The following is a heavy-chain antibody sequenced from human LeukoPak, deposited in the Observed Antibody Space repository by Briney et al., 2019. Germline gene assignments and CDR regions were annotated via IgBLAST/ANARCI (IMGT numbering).Heavy chain of an antibody. CDR2: ISSNGGST. D-gene: IGHD6-19*01. CDR3: ARVHSSGWNWYFDL. CDR1: GFTFSSYA. Sequence: GGSLRLSCAVSGFTFSSYAMHWVRQAPGKGLEYVSAISSNGGSTYYANSVKGRFTISRDNSKNTLYLQMGSLRAEDMAVYYCARVHSSGWNWYFDLWGRGTLVTVSS. V-gene: IGHV3-64*01. J-gene: IGHJ2*01.